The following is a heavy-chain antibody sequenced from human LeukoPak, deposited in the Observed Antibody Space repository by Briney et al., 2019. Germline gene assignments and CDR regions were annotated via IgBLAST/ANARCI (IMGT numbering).Heavy chain of an antibody. CDR2: IYHSGST. CDR1: GGSISSSNW. Sequence: PSETLSLTCAVSGGSISSSNWWGWVRQPPGKGLEWIGEIYHSGSTNYNPSLKSRVTISVDKSKNQFSLKLSSVTAADTAVYYCARDGYSSGWYLKPNDAFDIWGQGTMVTVSS. J-gene: IGHJ3*02. CDR3: ARDGYSSGWYLKPNDAFDI. V-gene: IGHV4-4*02. D-gene: IGHD6-19*01.